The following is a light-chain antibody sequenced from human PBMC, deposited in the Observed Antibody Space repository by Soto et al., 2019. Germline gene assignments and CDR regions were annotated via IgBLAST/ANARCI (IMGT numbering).Light chain of an antibody. CDR3: CSYVGSSTDV. CDR1: SSDVGGYNY. Sequence: SVLTQPPSASGSPGQSVAISCTGTSSDVGGYNYVSWYQQHPGKAPKLMIYEVNKRPSGVPDRFSGPKSGNTASLTISGLQAEDEADYYCCSYVGSSTDVFGTGTKVTVL. J-gene: IGLJ1*01. CDR2: EVN. V-gene: IGLV2-8*01.